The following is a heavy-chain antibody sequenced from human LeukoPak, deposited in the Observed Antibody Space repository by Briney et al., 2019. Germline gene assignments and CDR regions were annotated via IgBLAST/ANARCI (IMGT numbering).Heavy chain of an antibody. CDR3: ARDGGCSGGSCYQDY. Sequence: PGGSLRLSCAASGFTFSSYSMNWVRQAPGKGLEWVSSISSSSSYIYYADSVKGRFTISRDNAKNSLYLQMNSLRAEDTAVYYCARDGGCSGGSCYQDYWGQGTLVTVSS. J-gene: IGHJ4*02. CDR2: ISSSSSYI. D-gene: IGHD2-15*01. CDR1: GFTFSSYS. V-gene: IGHV3-21*01.